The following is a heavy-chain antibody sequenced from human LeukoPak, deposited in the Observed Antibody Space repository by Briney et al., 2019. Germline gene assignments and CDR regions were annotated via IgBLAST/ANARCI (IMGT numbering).Heavy chain of an antibody. CDR2: IDPSDSYT. V-gene: IGHV5-10-1*01. D-gene: IGHD3-10*01. Sequence: GAALQISCKGSGYGFTSYWISWVRPMPGKGRGWRGRIDPSDSYTNYSTSFQGHVTISADKSINNAYRQWSSLKASATAMYYCARHGVLWFGDSPIGAFDIWGQGTMVTVSS. J-gene: IGHJ3*02. CDR3: ARHGVLWFGDSPIGAFDI. CDR1: GYGFTSYW.